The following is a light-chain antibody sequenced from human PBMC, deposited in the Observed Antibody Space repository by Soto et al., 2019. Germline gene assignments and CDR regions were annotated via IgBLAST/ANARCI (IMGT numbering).Light chain of an antibody. CDR1: ESVTDY. CDR2: DVS. Sequence: EIVLTQSPGTLSLSPGERGTLSCRASESVTDYLAWYQQKPGQAPRLLVYDVSYRAAGIPTRFSGGGSGTDFTLTISNVEPEDFAVYYCQQRSDWPWTFGQGTKV. J-gene: IGKJ1*01. V-gene: IGKV3-11*01. CDR3: QQRSDWPWT.